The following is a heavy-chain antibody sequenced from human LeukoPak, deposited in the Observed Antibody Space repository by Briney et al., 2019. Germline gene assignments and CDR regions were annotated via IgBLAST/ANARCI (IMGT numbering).Heavy chain of an antibody. V-gene: IGHV3-23*01. CDR3: AREAGEGYNPFDY. D-gene: IGHD5-24*01. J-gene: IGHJ4*02. Sequence: PGGSLRLSCAASGFTFNSHAMSWVRQAPGRGLEWVSAISGSGGNTYYADSVEGRFTISRDNSKNTLYLQMNSLRAEDTAVYYCAREAGEGYNPFDYWGQGTLVTVSS. CDR1: GFTFNSHA. CDR2: ISGSGGNT.